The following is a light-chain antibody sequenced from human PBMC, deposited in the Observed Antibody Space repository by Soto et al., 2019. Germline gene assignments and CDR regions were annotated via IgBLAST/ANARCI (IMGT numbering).Light chain of an antibody. CDR2: DVS. V-gene: IGLV2-14*01. CDR1: SSDVGGYNY. Sequence: SLLTQPASVSRSPGQSITISCTGTSSDVGGYNYVSWYQQHPGKAPKFIIYDVSNRPSGVSNRFSGSKSGNTASLTISGLQAEDEADYYCSSYTTSNTRQIVFGTGTKVTVL. CDR3: SSYTTSNTRQIV. J-gene: IGLJ1*01.